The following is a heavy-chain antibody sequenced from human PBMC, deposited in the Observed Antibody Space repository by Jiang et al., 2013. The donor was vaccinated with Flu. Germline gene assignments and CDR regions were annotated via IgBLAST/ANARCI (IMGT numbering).Heavy chain of an antibody. V-gene: IGHV5-51*01. CDR2: IYPGDSDT. CDR3: ARHLLEGRWLQLALDY. CDR1: GYSFTSYW. Sequence: GAEVKKPGESLKISCKGSGYSFTSYWIGWVRQMPGKGLEWMGIIYPGDSDTRYSPSFQGQVTISADKSISTAYLQWSSLKASDTAMYYCARHLLEGRWLQLALDYWGQGTLVTVSS. J-gene: IGHJ4*02. D-gene: IGHD5-24*01.